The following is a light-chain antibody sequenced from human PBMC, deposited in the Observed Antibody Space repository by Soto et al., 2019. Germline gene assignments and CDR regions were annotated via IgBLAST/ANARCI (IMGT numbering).Light chain of an antibody. Sequence: EIVLTQSPGTLSLSPGERATLSCKASQSVSSNFLAWYQRKPGQAPRLLIYGAAYRPTDIPYRFSGSGSGTDFTLTITRLEPEDFALYYCQQYGTAPPTFGQGNKVEI. CDR1: QSVSSNF. J-gene: IGKJ1*01. V-gene: IGKV3-20*01. CDR2: GAA. CDR3: QQYGTAPPT.